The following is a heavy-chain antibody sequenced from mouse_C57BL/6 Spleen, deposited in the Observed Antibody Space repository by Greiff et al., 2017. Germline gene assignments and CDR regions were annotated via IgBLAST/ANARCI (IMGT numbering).Heavy chain of an antibody. Sequence: EVHLVESGGGLVKPGGSLKLSCAASGFTFSDYGMHWVRQAPEKGLEGVAYISSGSSTIYYADTVKGRFTISRDNAKNTLFLQMTSLRSEDTAMYYCARRDYYGSSYGYFDVWGTGTTVTVSS. CDR1: GFTFSDYG. D-gene: IGHD1-1*01. CDR3: ARRDYYGSSYGYFDV. V-gene: IGHV5-17*01. J-gene: IGHJ1*03. CDR2: ISSGSSTI.